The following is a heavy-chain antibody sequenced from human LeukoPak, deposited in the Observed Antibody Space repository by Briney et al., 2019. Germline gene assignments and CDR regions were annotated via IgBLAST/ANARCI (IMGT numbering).Heavy chain of an antibody. J-gene: IGHJ2*01. Sequence: PSETLSLTCAVSGGPISRSSSYWGWIRQPPGKGLQWIGSIYYSGSTYYSPSLKSRVTISVDTSKNQVSLRLSSVTASDTAVYYCARMITWYFDLWGRGTLVTVSS. V-gene: IGHV4-39*01. CDR1: GGPISRSSSY. CDR2: IYYSGST. D-gene: IGHD3-16*01. CDR3: ARMITWYFDL.